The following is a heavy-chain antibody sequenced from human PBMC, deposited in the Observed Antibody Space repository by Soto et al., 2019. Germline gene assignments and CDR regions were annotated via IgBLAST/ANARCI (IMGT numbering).Heavy chain of an antibody. Sequence: PGGSLRLSCAASGFTVSSTYMSWVRQAPGRGLEWVSVIYSGGSTYYADSVKGRFTISRDNSKNTLYLQMNSLRAEDTAVYYCARSGYSYGPFDYWGQGTLVPSPQ. V-gene: IGHV3-53*01. J-gene: IGHJ4*02. D-gene: IGHD5-18*01. CDR2: IYSGGST. CDR1: GFTVSSTY. CDR3: ARSGYSYGPFDY.